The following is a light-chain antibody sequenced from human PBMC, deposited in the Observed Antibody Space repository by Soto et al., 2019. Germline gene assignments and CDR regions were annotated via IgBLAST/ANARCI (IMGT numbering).Light chain of an antibody. CDR2: LGS. CDR3: MQALQTPPFT. J-gene: IGKJ3*01. CDR1: QSLLHSNGYNY. Sequence: DIVMTQSPLSLPVTPGEPASISCRSSQSLLHSNGYNYLDWYLQKPGQSPQLLIYLGSNRASGVLDRFIGSGSCTDFTLKISRVEAEDVWVYYCMQALQTPPFTFGPGTKVDIK. V-gene: IGKV2-28*01.